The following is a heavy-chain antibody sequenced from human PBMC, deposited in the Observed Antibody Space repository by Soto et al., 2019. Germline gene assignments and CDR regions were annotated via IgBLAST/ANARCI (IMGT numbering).Heavy chain of an antibody. V-gene: IGHV3-23*01. CDR2: ISGSGAST. CDR3: AKFSRGSYYDSSGYH. Sequence: EVQLLESGGGLVQPGGSLRLSCAASGFTFSSYAMSWVRQAPGKGLEWVSAISGSGASTYYADSVKGRFTISRDNSENTLYVQMNSLRAEDTALYYCAKFSRGSYYDSSGYHWGQGTLVTVSS. J-gene: IGHJ4*02. D-gene: IGHD3-22*01. CDR1: GFTFSSYA.